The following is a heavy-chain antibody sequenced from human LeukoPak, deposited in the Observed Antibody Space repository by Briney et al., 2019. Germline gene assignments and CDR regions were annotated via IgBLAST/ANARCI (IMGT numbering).Heavy chain of an antibody. CDR3: AKDRGSYRSSDY. V-gene: IGHV3-23*01. D-gene: IGHD1-26*01. CDR2: VSSSGGST. Sequence: GGSLGLSCAASGFTFSSYAMSWVRQAPGKGLEWVSTVSSSGGSTNYADSVKGRFTISRDNSKNTLYLQMSSLRAEDTAVYYCAKDRGSYRSSDYWGQGTLVTVSS. CDR1: GFTFSSYA. J-gene: IGHJ4*02.